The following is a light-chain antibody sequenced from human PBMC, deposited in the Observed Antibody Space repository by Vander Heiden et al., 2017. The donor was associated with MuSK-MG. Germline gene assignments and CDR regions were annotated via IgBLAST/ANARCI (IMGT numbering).Light chain of an antibody. V-gene: IGKV3-15*01. CDR2: GAS. CDR3: QQDNDWRVVT. J-gene: IGKJ1*01. Sequence: EIVMTQSPATLSVSPGERATLSCRASQSVSSNLAWYQQKPGQAPRLLIYGASTRATGIPARFSGSGYGTEFSLTISSRQSEDFAVYYCQQDNDWRVVTFGQGTKVEIK. CDR1: QSVSSN.